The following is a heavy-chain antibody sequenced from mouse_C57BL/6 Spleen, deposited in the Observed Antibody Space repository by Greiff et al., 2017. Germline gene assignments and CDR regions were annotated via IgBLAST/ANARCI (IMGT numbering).Heavy chain of an antibody. J-gene: IGHJ4*01. D-gene: IGHD4-1*01. CDR3: ARHVGAMDY. CDR2: ISNGGGST. CDR1: GFTFSDYY. V-gene: IGHV5-12*01. Sequence: EVQGVEPGGGLVQPGGSLKLSCAASGFTFSDYYMYWVRQTPEKRLEWVAYISNGGGSTYYPDTVKGRFTISRDNAKNTLYLQMSRLKSEDTAMYYCARHVGAMDYWGQGTSVTVSS.